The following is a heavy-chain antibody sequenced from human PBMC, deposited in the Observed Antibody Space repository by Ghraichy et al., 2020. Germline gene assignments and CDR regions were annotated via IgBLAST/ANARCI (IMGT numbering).Heavy chain of an antibody. CDR2: ISYDGSKK. CDR3: AKDPTGITGNEGGY. V-gene: IGHV3-30*18. J-gene: IGHJ4*02. CDR1: GFAFGSYG. Sequence: GESLKISCAASGFAFGSYGMHWVRQAPGKGREWVASISYDGSKKNYGDSVKGRFTISRDNSKRTLFLQMDNLRVEDTAMYYCAKDPTGITGNEGGYWGQGTLVTVSS. D-gene: IGHD1-20*01.